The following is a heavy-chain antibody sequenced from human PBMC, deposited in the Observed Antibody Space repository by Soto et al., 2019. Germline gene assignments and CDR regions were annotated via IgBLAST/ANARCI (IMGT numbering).Heavy chain of an antibody. CDR1: GYSFTSYW. J-gene: IGHJ4*02. CDR3: ARPPYSGSYYYFDH. Sequence: ESLKISCKGSGYSFTSYWIGWVRQMPGKGLEWMGIIYPSDSDTKYSPSFQGQVTISADKSINTAYLQRSSLKASDTAMYYCARPPYSGSYYYFDHWGQGTLVTVSS. V-gene: IGHV5-51*01. CDR2: IYPSDSDT. D-gene: IGHD1-26*01.